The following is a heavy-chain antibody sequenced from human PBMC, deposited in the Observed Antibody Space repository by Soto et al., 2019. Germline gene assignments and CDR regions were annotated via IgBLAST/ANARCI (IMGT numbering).Heavy chain of an antibody. CDR3: AREYYDSSGYYYFGFGY. CDR2: IWYDGSNK. J-gene: IGHJ4*02. Sequence: QVQLVESGGGVVQPGRSLRLSCAASGFTFSSYGMHWVRQAPGKGLEWVAVIWYDGSNKFYADSVKGRFTISRDNSXNXXYLQMNSLRAEDTAVYYCAREYYDSSGYYYFGFGYWGQGTLVTVSS. V-gene: IGHV3-33*01. D-gene: IGHD3-22*01. CDR1: GFTFSSYG.